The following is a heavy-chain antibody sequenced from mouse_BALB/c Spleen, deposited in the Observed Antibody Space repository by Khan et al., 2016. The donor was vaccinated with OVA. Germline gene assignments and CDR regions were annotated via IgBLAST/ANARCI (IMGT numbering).Heavy chain of an antibody. Sequence: EVQLQESGPGLVKPSQSLSLTCTVTGYSITSDYACNWLRQFSGNKLEWMAYISYSGCTSYHPSLKRRISITRDTSKNQLFLQLNSLTSEDTATYYCARRYYSGHWYFEASGTGTTVTVSS. CDR3: ARRYYSGHWYFEA. J-gene: IGHJ1*03. D-gene: IGHD1-1*01. CDR2: ISYSGCT. CDR1: GYSITSDYA. V-gene: IGHV3-2*02.